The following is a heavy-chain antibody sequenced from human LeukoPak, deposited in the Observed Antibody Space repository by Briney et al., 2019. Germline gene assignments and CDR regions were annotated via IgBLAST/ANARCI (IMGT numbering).Heavy chain of an antibody. CDR2: IYPFDSDT. Sequence: GESLKIFFKGSGYDFNNFWIGWVRQMPGKGLEWMGIIYPFDSDTRYGPYFQGQVTMSVDKSINTAYLQWSALKASDTAMYYCARRRRGPGDAFDIWGQRTIVTVSS. D-gene: IGHD3/OR15-3a*01. CDR3: ARRRRGPGDAFDI. CDR1: GYDFNNFW. V-gene: IGHV5-51*01. J-gene: IGHJ3*02.